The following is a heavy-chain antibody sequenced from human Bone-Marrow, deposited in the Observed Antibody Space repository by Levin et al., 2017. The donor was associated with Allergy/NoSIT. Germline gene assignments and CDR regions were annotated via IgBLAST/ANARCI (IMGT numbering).Heavy chain of an antibody. CDR3: AREGGWGQYSSSWYRNWFDP. CDR2: INSDGSST. CDR1: GFTFSSYW. D-gene: IGHD6-13*01. Sequence: GASVKVSCAASGFTFSSYWMHWVRQAPGKGLVWVSRINSDGSSTSYADSVKGRFTISRDNAKNTLYLQMNSLRAEDTAVYYCAREGGWGQYSSSWYRNWFDPWGQGTLVTVSS. J-gene: IGHJ5*02. V-gene: IGHV3-74*01.